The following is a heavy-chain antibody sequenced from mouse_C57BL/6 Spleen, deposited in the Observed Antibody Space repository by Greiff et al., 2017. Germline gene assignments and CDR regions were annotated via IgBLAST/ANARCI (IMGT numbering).Heavy chain of an antibody. D-gene: IGHD1-1*01. J-gene: IGHJ2*01. V-gene: IGHV1-64*01. CDR3: ARGDYYGSRDY. CDR1: GYTFTSYW. CDR2: IHPNSGST. Sequence: VQLQQPGAELVKPGASVKLSCKASGYTFTSYWMHWVKQRPGQGLEWIGMIHPNSGSTNYNEKFKSKATLTVDKSSSPAYMQLSSLTSEDSAVYYCARGDYYGSRDYWGQGTTLTVAS.